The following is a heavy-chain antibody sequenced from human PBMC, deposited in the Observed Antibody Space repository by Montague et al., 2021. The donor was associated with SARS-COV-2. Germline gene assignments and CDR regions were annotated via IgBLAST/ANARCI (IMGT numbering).Heavy chain of an antibody. CDR3: ARHSVSEDGTFFRSYFDP. CDR1: GGTVRDYY. CDR2: IFYNGYT. D-gene: IGHD1-1*01. V-gene: IGHV4-59*08. J-gene: IGHJ5*02. Sequence: SETLSLTSTVSGGTVRDYYWNWIRQTPGKGLEWIGYIFYNGYTKYNPSLESRVTLSVDTPGNQFFLSLRSVTASDTATYFCARHSVSEDGTFFRSYFDPWGQGAQVIVSS.